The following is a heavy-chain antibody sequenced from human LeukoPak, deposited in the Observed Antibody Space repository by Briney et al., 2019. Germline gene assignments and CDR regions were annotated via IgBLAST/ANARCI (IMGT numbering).Heavy chain of an antibody. CDR3: ARQYYYGSGSYYTNGYFDY. CDR1: GGSISSSSYY. D-gene: IGHD3-10*01. CDR2: FYYSGST. V-gene: IGHV4-39*01. J-gene: IGHJ4*02. Sequence: PSETLSLTCTVSGGSISSSSYYWGWIRQPPGKGLEWIGSFYYSGSTYYNPSLKSRVTISVDTSKNQFSLKLSSVTAADTAVYYCARQYYYGSGSYYTNGYFDYWGQGTLVTVSS.